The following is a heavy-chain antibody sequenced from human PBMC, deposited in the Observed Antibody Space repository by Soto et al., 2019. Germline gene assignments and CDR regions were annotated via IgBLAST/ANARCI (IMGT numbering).Heavy chain of an antibody. J-gene: IGHJ5*02. D-gene: IGHD2-2*01. CDR1: GYTFTSYA. CDR2: INAGNGNT. V-gene: IGHV1-3*01. Sequence: ASVKVSCKASGYTFTSYAMHWVRQAPGQRLEWMGWINAGNGNTKYSQKFQGRVTITRDTSARTAYMELSSLRSEDTAVYYCARDSARIESKDIVVVPAAIVLESFIRNWFDPWGQGTLVTVSS. CDR3: ARDSARIESKDIVVVPAAIVLESFIRNWFDP.